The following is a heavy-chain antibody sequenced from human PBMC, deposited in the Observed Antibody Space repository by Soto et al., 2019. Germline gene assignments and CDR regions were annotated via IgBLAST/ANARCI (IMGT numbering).Heavy chain of an antibody. CDR1: GGSIRSYY. V-gene: IGHV4-59*01. D-gene: IGHD5-12*01. Sequence: SETLSLTCTFSGGSIRSYYWSWIRQPPGKGLEWIGYIYYSGSTNYNPSLKSRVTISVDTSKNQFSLKLSSVTAADTAVYYCARDDRVEEMATNAFDIWGQGTMVTVSS. J-gene: IGHJ3*02. CDR3: ARDDRVEEMATNAFDI. CDR2: IYYSGST.